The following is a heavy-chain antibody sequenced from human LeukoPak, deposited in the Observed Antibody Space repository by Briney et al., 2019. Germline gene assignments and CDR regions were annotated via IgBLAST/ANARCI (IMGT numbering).Heavy chain of an antibody. CDR3: ASLTMVRGGFDY. CDR2: INPSGGST. Sequence: WASVKVSCKASGYTFTSYYMHWVRQAPGQGLEWMGIINPSGGSTSYAQKFQGRVTMTRDMSTSTVYMELSSLRSEDTAVYYCASLTMVRGGFDYWGQGTLVTVSS. CDR1: GYTFTSYY. V-gene: IGHV1-46*01. J-gene: IGHJ4*02. D-gene: IGHD3-10*01.